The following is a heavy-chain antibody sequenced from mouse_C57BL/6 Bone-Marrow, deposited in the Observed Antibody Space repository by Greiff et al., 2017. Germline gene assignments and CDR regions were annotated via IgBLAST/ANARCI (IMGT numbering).Heavy chain of an antibody. CDR1: GFSLSTFGMG. J-gene: IGHJ2*01. CDR3: ARFPYDYDSYYFDY. Sequence: QVTLKVSGPGILQPSQTLSLTCSFSGFSLSTFGMGVGWIRKPSGKGLEWLAHIWWDDDKYYNPALKSRLTISKDTSKNQVFLKIANVDTADTATYYCARFPYDYDSYYFDYWGQGTTLTVSS. V-gene: IGHV8-8*01. CDR2: IWWDDDK. D-gene: IGHD2-4*01.